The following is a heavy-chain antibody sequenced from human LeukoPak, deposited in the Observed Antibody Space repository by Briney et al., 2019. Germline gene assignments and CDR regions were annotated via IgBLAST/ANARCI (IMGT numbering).Heavy chain of an antibody. Sequence: SETLSLTCAVYGGSFSGYYWSWIRQPPGKGLEWIGEINHSGYTNYNPSLKSRVTISVDTSKNQFSLKLSSATAADTAVYYCARSGGPLNWFDPWGQGTLVTVSS. CDR1: GGSFSGYY. J-gene: IGHJ5*02. V-gene: IGHV4-34*01. CDR3: ARSGGPLNWFDP. CDR2: INHSGYT.